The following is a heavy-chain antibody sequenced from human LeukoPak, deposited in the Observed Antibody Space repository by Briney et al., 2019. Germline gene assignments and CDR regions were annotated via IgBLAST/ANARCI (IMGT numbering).Heavy chain of an antibody. CDR2: ISGSGGST. Sequence: GGSLRLSWAASGFTFSSYAMSWVRQAPGKGLEWVSDISGSGGSTYYADSVKGRFTISRDNSKNTLYLQMNSLRAEDTAVYYCAKEGTYDFWSGYRIYYYMDVWGKGTTVTVSS. J-gene: IGHJ6*03. V-gene: IGHV3-23*01. CDR3: AKEGTYDFWSGYRIYYYMDV. D-gene: IGHD3-3*01. CDR1: GFTFSSYA.